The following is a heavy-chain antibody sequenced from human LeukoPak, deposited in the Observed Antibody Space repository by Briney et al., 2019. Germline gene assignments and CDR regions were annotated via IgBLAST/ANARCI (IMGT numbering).Heavy chain of an antibody. CDR3: AREGWGYYDSSGYYEAEYFQH. CDR1: GFTFSGYA. Sequence: PGRSLRLSCAASGFTFSGYAMHWVRQAPGKGLEWVAVISYDGSNKYYADSVKGRFTISRDNSKNTLYLQMNSLRAEDTAVYYCAREGWGYYDSSGYYEAEYFQHWGQGTLVTVSS. J-gene: IGHJ1*01. CDR2: ISYDGSNK. V-gene: IGHV3-30*01. D-gene: IGHD3-22*01.